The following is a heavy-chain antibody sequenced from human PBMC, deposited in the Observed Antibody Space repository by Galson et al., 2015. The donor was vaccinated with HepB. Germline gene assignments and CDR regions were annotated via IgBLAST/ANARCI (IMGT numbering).Heavy chain of an antibody. CDR3: AKHDGDPDPSSSFDY. CDR2: ISGSGGST. V-gene: IGHV3-23*01. J-gene: IGHJ4*02. Sequence: SLRLSCAASRFTFSSYAMSWVRQAPGKGLEWVSTISGSGGSTYYADSVKGRFTISRDNSKSTLYLQMNSLRAEDTAVYYCAKHDGDPDPSSSFDYWGQGTLVTVSS. D-gene: IGHD4-17*01. CDR1: RFTFSSYA.